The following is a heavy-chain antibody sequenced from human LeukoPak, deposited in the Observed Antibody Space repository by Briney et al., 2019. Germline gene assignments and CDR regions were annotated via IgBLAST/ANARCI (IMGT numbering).Heavy chain of an antibody. D-gene: IGHD3-3*01. CDR2: IYYSGST. CDR3: AREDEWKDAFDI. J-gene: IGHJ3*02. CDR1: GGPISSSSYY. Sequence: SETLSLTCTVSGGPISSSSYYWGWIRQPPGKGLEWIGYIYYSGSTNYNPSLKSRVTISVDTSKNQFSLKLSSVTAADTAVYYCAREDEWKDAFDIWGQGTMVTVSS. V-gene: IGHV4-61*01.